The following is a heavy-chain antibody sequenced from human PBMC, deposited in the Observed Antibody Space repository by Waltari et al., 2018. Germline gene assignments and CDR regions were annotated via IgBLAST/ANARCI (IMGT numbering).Heavy chain of an antibody. CDR3: ARDGEGSGWYGENWFDP. V-gene: IGHV1-2*06. CDR1: GYTFTGYY. D-gene: IGHD6-19*01. CDR2: INPNSGGT. Sequence: QVQLVQSGAEVKKPGASVKVSCKASGYTFTGYYMHWVRQAPGQGLEWMGRINPNSGGTNYAQKVQGRVTMTRDTSISTAYMELSRLRSDDTAVYYCARDGEGSGWYGENWFDPWGQGTLVIVSS. J-gene: IGHJ5*02.